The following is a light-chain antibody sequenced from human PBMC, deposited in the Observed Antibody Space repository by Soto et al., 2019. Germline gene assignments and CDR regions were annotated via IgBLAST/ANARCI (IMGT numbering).Light chain of an antibody. CDR3: QQYGTSRFS. CDR2: GTS. V-gene: IGKV3-20*01. CDR1: QSVSSSY. J-gene: IGKJ3*01. Sequence: EIVLPQSHGPLSLSPGERSTLSCMASQSVSSSYLAWYQQKPGQAPRLLIYGTSSRATGIPDRFSGSGSGTDFTLTISRLEPEDFAVYYCQQYGTSRFSFGPGTKVDIK.